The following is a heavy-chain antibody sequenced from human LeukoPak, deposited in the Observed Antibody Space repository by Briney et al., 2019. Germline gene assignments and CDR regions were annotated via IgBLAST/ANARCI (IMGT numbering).Heavy chain of an antibody. CDR1: GFTFRSCG. V-gene: IGHV3-30*02. CDR2: IPYDGSNT. Sequence: GGSLRLSCAASGFTFRSCGMHWVRQAPGKGLEWVTFIPYDGSNTWYADSVKGRFTISRDNAKNSLYLQMNSLRAEDTAVYYCARDSYDRGAFDIWGQGTMVTVSS. CDR3: ARDSYDRGAFDI. J-gene: IGHJ3*02. D-gene: IGHD3-22*01.